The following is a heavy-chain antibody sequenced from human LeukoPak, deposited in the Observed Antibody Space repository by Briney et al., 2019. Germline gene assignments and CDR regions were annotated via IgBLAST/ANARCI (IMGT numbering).Heavy chain of an antibody. CDR3: ARVVGGYERVVDY. D-gene: IGHD5-12*01. CDR2: INPNSGGT. Sequence: ASVRVSCKASGYSFTGNYMHWVRQAPGQGLEWMGWINPNSGGTNYAQKFQGRVTMTRDTSISTAYMELSRLRSDDTAVYYCARVVGGYERVVDYWGQGTLVTVSS. V-gene: IGHV1-2*02. CDR1: GYSFTGNY. J-gene: IGHJ4*02.